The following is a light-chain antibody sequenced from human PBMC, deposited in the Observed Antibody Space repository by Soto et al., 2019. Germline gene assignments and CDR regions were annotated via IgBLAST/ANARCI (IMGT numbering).Light chain of an antibody. V-gene: IGLV2-14*02. J-gene: IGLJ2*01. CDR3: SSSTSSSTVV. CDR2: DVT. Sequence: QSVLTQPASVSGSPGQSIAISRTGTSSDVERYNLVSWYQQHPGKAPKLMIYDVTSRRSGVSDRFSGSKSGNTASLTISGLQAEDGANYYCSSSTSSSTVVFGGGTKVTVL. CDR1: SSDVERYNL.